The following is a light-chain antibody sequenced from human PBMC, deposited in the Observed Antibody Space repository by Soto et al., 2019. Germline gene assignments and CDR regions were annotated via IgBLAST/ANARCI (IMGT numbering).Light chain of an antibody. V-gene: IGKV3-20*01. Sequence: IVLTQSPATLSLSPWERATLSCRASQSVSSYLAWYQQKPGQAPRLLIYGASSRATGIPDRFSGSGSGTDFTLTISRVEPEDFAVYYCQQYGSSRNTFGQGTKVDIK. J-gene: IGKJ2*01. CDR1: QSVSSY. CDR2: GAS. CDR3: QQYGSSRNT.